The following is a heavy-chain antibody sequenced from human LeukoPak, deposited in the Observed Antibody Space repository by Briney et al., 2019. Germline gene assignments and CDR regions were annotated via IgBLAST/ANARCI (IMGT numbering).Heavy chain of an antibody. CDR3: AKGYYDFWSGYYMPGGMDV. CDR1: GFTFSSYG. J-gene: IGHJ6*02. D-gene: IGHD3-3*01. Sequence: PGRSLRLSCAASGFTFSSYGMHWVRQAPGKGPEWVALISYDGSNKYYADSVKGRFTIYRDNSKNTLYLQVNSLRAEDTAVYYCAKGYYDFWSGYYMPGGMDVWGQGTTVTVSS. V-gene: IGHV3-30*18. CDR2: ISYDGSNK.